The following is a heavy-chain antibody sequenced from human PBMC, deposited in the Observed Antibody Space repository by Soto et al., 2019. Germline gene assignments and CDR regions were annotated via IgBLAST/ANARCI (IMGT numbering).Heavy chain of an antibody. D-gene: IGHD3-22*01. J-gene: IGHJ4*02. V-gene: IGHV3-23*01. CDR1: GFTFSSYA. CDR2: ISVSGSTT. Sequence: EVQLLESGGGLVQPGGSLSLSCPASGFTFSSYAMSWVRQPPGKGLEWVSGISVSGSTTYYADSVKGRFTISRDNSKNTLYLQMSSLRAEDTAVYYCARGGYYDSTGYANWGQGTLVTVSS. CDR3: ARGGYYDSTGYAN.